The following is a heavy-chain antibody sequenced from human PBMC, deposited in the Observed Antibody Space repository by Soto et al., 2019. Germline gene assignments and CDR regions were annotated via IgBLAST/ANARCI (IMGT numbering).Heavy chain of an antibody. CDR3: ARGIKYGDYSRSFYP. J-gene: IGHJ5*02. CDR1: GYTFTSYD. CDR2: MNPNSGNT. Sequence: QVQLVQSGAEVKKPGASVKVSCKASGYTFTSYDINWVRQATGQGFEYLGWMNPNSGNTGDVKKFQGRATMTRNTSLIAAYMELSSLRLEDTAVYYCARGIKYGDYSRSFYPWCPGTLVTVSS. V-gene: IGHV1-8*01. D-gene: IGHD4-17*01.